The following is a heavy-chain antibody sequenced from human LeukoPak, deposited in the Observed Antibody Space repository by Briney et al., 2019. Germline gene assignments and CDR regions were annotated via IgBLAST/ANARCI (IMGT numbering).Heavy chain of an antibody. Sequence: GGSLRLSCAASGFTFSTYEMNWVRQAPGKGLEWISYISGAGSTIFYADSLKGRFTISRDNAKNSLYLQMNSLRAEDTAIYYCARRYCSGANCLPDYWGQGTLVTVSS. V-gene: IGHV3-48*03. J-gene: IGHJ4*02. CDR3: ARRYCSGANCLPDY. CDR1: GFTFSTYE. D-gene: IGHD2-15*01. CDR2: ISGAGSTI.